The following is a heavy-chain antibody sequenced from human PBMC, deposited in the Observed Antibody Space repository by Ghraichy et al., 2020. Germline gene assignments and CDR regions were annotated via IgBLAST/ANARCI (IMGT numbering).Heavy chain of an antibody. Sequence: GGSLRLSCAAFGFTFSSYAMSWVRQAPGKGLEWVSAISGSGGSTYYADSVKGRFTISRDNSKNTLYLQMNSLRAEDTAVYYCAKNLQARLLWFGELFGADGMDVWGQGTTVTVSS. CDR2: ISGSGGST. CDR1: GFTFSSYA. V-gene: IGHV3-23*01. D-gene: IGHD3-10*01. CDR3: AKNLQARLLWFGELFGADGMDV. J-gene: IGHJ6*02.